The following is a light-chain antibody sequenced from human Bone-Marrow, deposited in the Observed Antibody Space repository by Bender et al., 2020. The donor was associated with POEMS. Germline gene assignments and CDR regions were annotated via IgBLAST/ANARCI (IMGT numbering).Light chain of an antibody. J-gene: IGLJ7*01. V-gene: IGLV2-14*03. CDR2: DVI. Sequence: QSALAQPASVSGSPGQSITVSCTGTGSDLGFYVSWYQQHPGKAPKLLIYDVISRPSGISTRFSGSKSGNTATLTISGLQAEDEADYYCCSFGGSHTFHVVFGGGTQLTVL. CDR1: GSDLGFY. CDR3: CSFGGSHTFHVV.